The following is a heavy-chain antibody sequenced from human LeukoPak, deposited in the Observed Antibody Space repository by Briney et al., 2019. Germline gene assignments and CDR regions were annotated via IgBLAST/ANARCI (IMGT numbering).Heavy chain of an antibody. CDR1: GFTVSSNY. Sequence: GGSLRLSCAASGFTVSSNYMNWVRQAPGKGLEWVSYIRSSGSPIYYADSVRGRFTISRDNAKNSLYLQMNSLRDEDTAVYYCVRDPDALDFWGQGTPVTVSS. CDR2: IRSSGSPI. J-gene: IGHJ4*02. CDR3: VRDPDALDF. V-gene: IGHV3-48*02.